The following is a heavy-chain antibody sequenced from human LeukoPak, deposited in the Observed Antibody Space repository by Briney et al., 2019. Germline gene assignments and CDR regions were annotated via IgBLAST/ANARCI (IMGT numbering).Heavy chain of an antibody. V-gene: IGHV3-21*01. D-gene: IGHD3-3*01. Sequence: GGSLRLSCAASGFTFSSYSMNWVRQAPGKGLEWVSSISSSSSYIYYADSVKGRFTISRDNAKNSLYLQMNSLRAEDTAVYYCARDSHIHDFWSGYYTGPFDYWGQGTLVTVSS. CDR1: GFTFSSYS. CDR3: ARDSHIHDFWSGYYTGPFDY. J-gene: IGHJ4*02. CDR2: ISSSSSYI.